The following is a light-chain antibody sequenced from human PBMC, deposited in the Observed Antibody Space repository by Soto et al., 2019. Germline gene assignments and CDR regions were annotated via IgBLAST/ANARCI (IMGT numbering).Light chain of an antibody. V-gene: IGKV1-39*01. CDR2: AAS. CDR1: QSISSY. Sequence: DIQMTQSPSSLSASVGDRVTITCRASQSISSYLNWYQQKPGKAPKLLIYAASSLQSGVPSRFSGSGSGTDFNLTISSLQPEDFATYYCQQSYSTPRWTLGQGTKVDIK. J-gene: IGKJ1*01. CDR3: QQSYSTPRWT.